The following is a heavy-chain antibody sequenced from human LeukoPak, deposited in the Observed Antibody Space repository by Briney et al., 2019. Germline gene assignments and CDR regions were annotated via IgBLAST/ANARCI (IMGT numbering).Heavy chain of an antibody. V-gene: IGHV4-61*02. Sequence: SETLSLICTVSGGSISSGSYYWSWIRQPTGKGLEWIGRIYTSGSTNYNPSLKSRVTISVDTSKNQFSLKLSSVTAADTAVYYCARGTTATRGWFDPWGQGTLVTVSS. CDR3: ARGTTATRGWFDP. J-gene: IGHJ5*02. CDR1: GGSISSGSYY. D-gene: IGHD1-1*01. CDR2: IYTSGST.